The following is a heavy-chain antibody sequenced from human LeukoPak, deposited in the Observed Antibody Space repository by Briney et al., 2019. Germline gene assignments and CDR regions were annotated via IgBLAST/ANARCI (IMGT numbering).Heavy chain of an antibody. V-gene: IGHV4-4*07. J-gene: IGHJ4*02. D-gene: IGHD6-13*01. CDR2: IYTSGST. Sequence: SETLSLTCAVSGGSISSYYWSWIRQPAGKGLEWIGRIYTSGSTYYNPSLKSRVTISVDTSKNQFSLKLSSVTAADTAVYYCARLPAAAGPSGIYWGQGTLVTVSS. CDR1: GGSISSYY. CDR3: ARLPAAAGPSGIY.